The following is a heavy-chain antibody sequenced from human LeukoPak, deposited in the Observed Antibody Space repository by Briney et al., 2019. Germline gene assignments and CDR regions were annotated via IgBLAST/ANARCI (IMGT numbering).Heavy chain of an antibody. D-gene: IGHD3-10*01. CDR1: GFTFPTYS. J-gene: IGHJ3*02. Sequence: GGSLRLSCAASGFTFPTYSMNWVRQAPGKGLEWVSYIGANGAIFHADSVKGRFTISRDNARNSLSLQMNSLRDDDTAIYYCAREGYYGAFDIWGQGRMVTVS. CDR2: IGANGAI. V-gene: IGHV3-48*02. CDR3: AREGYYGAFDI.